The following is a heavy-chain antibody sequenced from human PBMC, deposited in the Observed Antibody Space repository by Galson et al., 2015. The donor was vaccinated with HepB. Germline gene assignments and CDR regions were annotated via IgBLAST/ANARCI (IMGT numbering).Heavy chain of an antibody. CDR1: GYTLTSNT. V-gene: IGHV1-3*01. D-gene: IGHD5-18*01. CDR2: IYGGNGYT. CDR3: AASLRGYRYGFDY. Sequence: SVKVSCKASGYTLTSNTIQWVRQAPGHRLEWMGWIYGGNGYTKYSQRFQGRVTFTRDTSASTAYMQLSSLRSEDTAVYYCAASLRGYRYGFDYWGQGTLVTVSS. J-gene: IGHJ4*02.